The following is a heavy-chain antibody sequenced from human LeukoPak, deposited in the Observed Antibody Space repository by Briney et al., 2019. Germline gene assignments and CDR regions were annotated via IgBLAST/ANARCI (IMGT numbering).Heavy chain of an antibody. CDR2: ISGSGGST. J-gene: IGHJ4*02. V-gene: IGHV3-23*01. CDR3: AKDEYGSGWIYNFDY. Sequence: GGSLRLSCAASGFTFSSYAMSWVRQAAGKGLEWVSVISGSGGSTYYADSVKGRFTISRDNSKNTLYLQMNSLRAEDTAAYYCAKDEYGSGWIYNFDYWGQGTLVTVSS. D-gene: IGHD6-19*01. CDR1: GFTFSSYA.